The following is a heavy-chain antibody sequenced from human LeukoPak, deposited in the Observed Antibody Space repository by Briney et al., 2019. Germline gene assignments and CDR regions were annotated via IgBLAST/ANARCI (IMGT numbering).Heavy chain of an antibody. V-gene: IGHV3-74*03. CDR2: IENDGSRT. Sequence: PGGSLRLSCAASGFSLSDYWMHWVRQGPGKGLVHVSRIENDGSRTVYADSVKGRFTISRDDAKSTMYLQMNSLRAEDTAVYYCTRGGHKLDIETTRYYYGVDVWGQGTTVTVSS. CDR1: GFSLSDYW. CDR3: TRGGHKLDIETTRYYYGVDV. J-gene: IGHJ6*02. D-gene: IGHD5-12*01.